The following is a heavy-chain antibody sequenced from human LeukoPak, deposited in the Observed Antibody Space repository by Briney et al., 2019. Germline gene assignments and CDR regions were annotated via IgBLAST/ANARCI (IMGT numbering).Heavy chain of an antibody. V-gene: IGHV5-51*01. J-gene: IGHJ4*02. Sequence: GESLQISCQGSGYTFTSYWIGWVRQLPGKGLEWMGVIFPVDSDTRYSPSFHGQVTISADKSISTAYLQWSSLKASDTAMYYCARRSAVAGRFNDFDYWGQGTLVTVSS. CDR2: IFPVDSDT. CDR1: GYTFTSYW. CDR3: ARRSAVAGRFNDFDY. D-gene: IGHD6-19*01.